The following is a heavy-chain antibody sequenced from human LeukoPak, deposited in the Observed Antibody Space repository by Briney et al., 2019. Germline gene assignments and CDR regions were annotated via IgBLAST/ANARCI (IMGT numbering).Heavy chain of an antibody. J-gene: IGHJ3*02. D-gene: IGHD1-26*01. CDR1: GGSISSYY. Sequence: PSETLSLTCTVSGGSISSYYWSWIRQPPGKGLEWIGYIYYSGSTNYNPSLKSRATISVDTSKNQFSLKLSSVTAADTAVYYCARDPSGSYLNRAFDIWGQGTMVTVSS. V-gene: IGHV4-59*01. CDR3: ARDPSGSYLNRAFDI. CDR2: IYYSGST.